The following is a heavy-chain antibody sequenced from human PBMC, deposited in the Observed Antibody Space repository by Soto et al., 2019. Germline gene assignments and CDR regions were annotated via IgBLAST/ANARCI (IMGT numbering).Heavy chain of an antibody. D-gene: IGHD3-16*01. CDR2: INAGNGNT. CDR3: ARDAGDDYYYGMDV. V-gene: IGHV1-3*01. Sequence: ASVKVSCKASGYTFTSYAMHWVRQAPGQRLEWMGWINAGNGNTKYSQKFQGRVTITRDTSASTAYMELSSLRSEDTAVYYCARDAGDDYYYGMDVRAQRTTVTGSS. J-gene: IGHJ6*02. CDR1: GYTFTSYA.